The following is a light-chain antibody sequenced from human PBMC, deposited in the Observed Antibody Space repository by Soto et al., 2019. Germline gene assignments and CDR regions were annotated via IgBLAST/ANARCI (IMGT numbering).Light chain of an antibody. CDR2: ATS. CDR3: QQCYSIPT. Sequence: DLQMTQSPSSLSASVGDRVTITCRASQNIDNYLNGYQQKPGRAPKLLIYATSSVQSGVPSRFSDSGSGADFTLTISSLQPEDSATYYCQQCYSIPTFGQGTKVEI. J-gene: IGKJ1*01. CDR1: QNIDNY. V-gene: IGKV1-39*01.